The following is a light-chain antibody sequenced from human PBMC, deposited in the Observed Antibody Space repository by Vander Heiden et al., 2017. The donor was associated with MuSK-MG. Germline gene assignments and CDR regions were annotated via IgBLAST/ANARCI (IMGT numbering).Light chain of an antibody. J-gene: IGKJ1*01. CDR2: ASS. Sequence: DVQMTQSPSSLPASVGDRVTITCRASQSIDNYLNWFQQKVGEAPRLLIYASSTLQSGGPSRFSGSGSGTDFTLTISSLQPEDFATYYCQQSYSTPRTFGQGTKVEVK. CDR3: QQSYSTPRT. CDR1: QSIDNY. V-gene: IGKV1-39*01.